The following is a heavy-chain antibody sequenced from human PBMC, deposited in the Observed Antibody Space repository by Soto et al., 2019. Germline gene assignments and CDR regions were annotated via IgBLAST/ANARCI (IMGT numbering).Heavy chain of an antibody. J-gene: IGHJ4*02. V-gene: IGHV4-34*01. CDR2: INNSGSN. Sequence: SETLSLTSAVYGGSFNYYFWNWIRKTPGTGLEWIGEINNSGSNNYNQSLKSRVNISVDTSKNQFYLKLNSVTAADTAVNYCPRGPHHDSSGYYVYWGQG. D-gene: IGHD3-22*01. CDR3: PRGPHHDSSGYYVY. CDR1: GGSFNYYF.